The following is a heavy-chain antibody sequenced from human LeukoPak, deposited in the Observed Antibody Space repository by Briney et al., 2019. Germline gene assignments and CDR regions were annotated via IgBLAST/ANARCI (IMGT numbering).Heavy chain of an antibody. CDR2: INPNSGGT. D-gene: IGHD2-21*01. Sequence: ASVKVSCKASGYTFTGYYMHWVRQAPGQGLEWMGWINPNSGGTNYAQKFQGRVTMTRDTSISTAYMELSRLRSDDTAVYYCARGRLAYCGGDCYSPPDYWGQGTLVTVSS. CDR1: GYTFTGYY. V-gene: IGHV1-2*02. J-gene: IGHJ4*02. CDR3: ARGRLAYCGGDCYSPPDY.